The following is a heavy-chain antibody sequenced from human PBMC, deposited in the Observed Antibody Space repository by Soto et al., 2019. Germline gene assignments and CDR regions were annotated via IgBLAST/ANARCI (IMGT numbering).Heavy chain of an antibody. Sequence: PGGSLRLSCAASGFTFRNYAMSWVRQAPGKGLEWVSAISGTGGSTYYADSVKCRFTISRDNSKNTLYLQMNSLRAEDTVVYYCAKDERGWLRGPFDYWGQGTLVNVSS. D-gene: IGHD5-12*01. CDR2: ISGTGGST. CDR3: AKDERGWLRGPFDY. CDR1: GFTFRNYA. J-gene: IGHJ4*02. V-gene: IGHV3-23*01.